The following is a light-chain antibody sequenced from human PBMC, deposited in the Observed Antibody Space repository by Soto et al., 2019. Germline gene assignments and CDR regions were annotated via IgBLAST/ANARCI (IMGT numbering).Light chain of an antibody. CDR3: QSYDISLSGSWV. V-gene: IGLV1-40*01. CDR2: GNS. J-gene: IGLJ2*01. Sequence: QSVLTQPPSMSGPPGQRVTIACTGGSSKIGAGYDVHWYQQLPGTAPKLLIYGNSNRPSGVPDRFSGSKSGTSASLAITGLQAEDEADYYCQSYDISLSGSWVFGGGTKLTVL. CDR1: SSKIGAGYD.